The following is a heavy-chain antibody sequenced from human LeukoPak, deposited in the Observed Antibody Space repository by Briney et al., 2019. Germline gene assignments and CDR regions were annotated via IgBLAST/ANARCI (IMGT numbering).Heavy chain of an antibody. CDR3: ARKTTHGGFIRFDY. V-gene: IGHV5-51*01. CDR1: GYSFTSYW. D-gene: IGHD4-23*01. CDR2: IYPGDSDT. Sequence: GESLQXSCKGSGYSFTSYWIGWVRQMPGKGLEWMGIIYPGDSDTRYSPSFQGQVTISADKSISTAYLQWSRLKASDTAMYYCARKTTHGGFIRFDYWGQGTLVTVSS. J-gene: IGHJ4*02.